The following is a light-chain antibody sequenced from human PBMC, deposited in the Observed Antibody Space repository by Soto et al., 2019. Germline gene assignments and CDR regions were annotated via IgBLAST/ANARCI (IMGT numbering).Light chain of an antibody. CDR1: QSVSSIY. J-gene: IGKJ1*01. Sequence: EVVLTQSPGTLSLSPGERATLSCRASQSVSSIYVAWYQQIPGQTPRLLIYGASSRATGIPDRFSGSGSGTDFTLTISRLEPEDFAVYYCQQHGSSPWMFGQGTKVDIK. CDR3: QQHGSSPWM. CDR2: GAS. V-gene: IGKV3-20*01.